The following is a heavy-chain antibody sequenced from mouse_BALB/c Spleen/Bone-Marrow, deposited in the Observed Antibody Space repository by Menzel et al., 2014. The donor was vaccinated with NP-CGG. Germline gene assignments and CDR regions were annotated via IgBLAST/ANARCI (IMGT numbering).Heavy chain of an antibody. J-gene: IGHJ2*01. CDR3: ARQGYYGYSDY. CDR1: GFDFSRYW. V-gene: IGHV4-1*02. Sequence: EVQLQESGGGLVQPGGSLKLSCAASGFDFSRYWMSWVRQAPGKGLEWIGEINPDSSTINYTPSLKDKSIISRDNAKNTLYLQMSKVRSEDTALYYCARQGYYGYSDYWGQGTTLTVSS. CDR2: INPDSSTI. D-gene: IGHD1-2*01.